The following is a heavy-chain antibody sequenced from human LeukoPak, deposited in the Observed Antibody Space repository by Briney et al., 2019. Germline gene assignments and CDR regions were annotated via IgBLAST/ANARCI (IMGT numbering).Heavy chain of an antibody. CDR3: ARDGTGYSIYLDY. J-gene: IGHJ4*02. V-gene: IGHV3-74*01. Sequence: PGGSLRLSCAASGFTFSSYWMRWVRHAPGKGLVWVSRINKDGSSTSYADSVKGRFTISRDNAKNTLSLQMNNLRAEDTGVYYCARDGTGYSIYLDYWGQETLVTVPS. CDR2: INKDGSST. CDR1: GFTFSSYW. D-gene: IGHD5/OR15-5a*01.